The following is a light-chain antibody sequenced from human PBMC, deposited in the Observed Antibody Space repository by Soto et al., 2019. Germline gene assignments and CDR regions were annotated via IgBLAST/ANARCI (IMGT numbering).Light chain of an antibody. CDR3: QQYNKWRT. CDR1: QSVSSN. J-gene: IGKJ1*01. V-gene: IGKV3-15*01. Sequence: EIVMTQSPATLSVSPGERATLSCRASQSVSSNLAWYQQKPGQAPRLRIYSASSRATGIPARLSGSGSGTEFTLTISSLQSEDSAVYYCQQYNKWRTFGQGTKVDIK. CDR2: SAS.